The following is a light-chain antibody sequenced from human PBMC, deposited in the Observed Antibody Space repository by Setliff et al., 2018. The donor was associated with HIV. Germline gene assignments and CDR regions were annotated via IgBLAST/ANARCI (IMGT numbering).Light chain of an antibody. CDR3: SSYTSASTLVYV. J-gene: IGLJ1*01. Sequence: QSALTQPASVSGSLGQSITISCTGASRDAGDYDYVSWYQQHPGKVPKLLIYGVSSRPSGVSDRFSGSRTGNTASLTISGLQDDDEADYYCSSYTSASTLVYVFGTGTKVTVL. V-gene: IGLV2-14*01. CDR1: SRDAGDYDY. CDR2: GVS.